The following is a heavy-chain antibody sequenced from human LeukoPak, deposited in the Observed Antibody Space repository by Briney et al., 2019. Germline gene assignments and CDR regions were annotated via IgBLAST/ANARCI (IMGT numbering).Heavy chain of an antibody. CDR1: GYSISSGYY. J-gene: IGHJ3*02. V-gene: IGHV4-38-2*02. Sequence: KPSETLSLTCAVSGYSISSGYYWGWIRQPPGKGLEWIGSIYHSGSTYYNPSLKSRVTISVDTSKNQFSLKLSSVTAADTAVYYCAREYSSSPEYAFHIWGQGTMVTVSS. D-gene: IGHD6-13*01. CDR3: AREYSSSPEYAFHI. CDR2: IYHSGST.